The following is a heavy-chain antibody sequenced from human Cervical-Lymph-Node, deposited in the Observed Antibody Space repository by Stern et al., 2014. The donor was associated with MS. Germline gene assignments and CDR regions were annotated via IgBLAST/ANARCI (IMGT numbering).Heavy chain of an antibody. J-gene: IGHJ4*02. D-gene: IGHD6-13*01. CDR3: AKDGAAATRAYYLDH. V-gene: IGHV3-30*18. Sequence: VQLVESGGGVVKPGGSLRLSCAASGFTFNNHGMHWVRQAPGTGLEWVAVISYDGISKYYADSVKGRVAISRDDSKNTVYLQMNSLKVEDTAVYYCAKDGAAATRAYYLDHWGQGTLVTVSS. CDR2: ISYDGISK. CDR1: GFTFNNHG.